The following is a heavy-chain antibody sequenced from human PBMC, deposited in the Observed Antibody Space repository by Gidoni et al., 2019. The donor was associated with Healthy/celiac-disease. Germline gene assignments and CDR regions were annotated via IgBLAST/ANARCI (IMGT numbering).Heavy chain of an antibody. V-gene: IGHV3-11*01. J-gene: IGHJ6*02. CDR1: GSPSSDYS. CDR2: ISSSGSTI. Sequence: QVQLVESVVRLVKPGRSLRLPCAVSGSPSSDYSMSWIRQAPGKGLEWVSYISSSGSTIYYADSVKGRFTISRDNAKNSLYLQMNSLRAEDTAVYYCARDYYVSWRLYYYYGMDVWGQGTTVTVSS. CDR3: ARDYYVSWRLYYYYGMDV. D-gene: IGHD3-22*01.